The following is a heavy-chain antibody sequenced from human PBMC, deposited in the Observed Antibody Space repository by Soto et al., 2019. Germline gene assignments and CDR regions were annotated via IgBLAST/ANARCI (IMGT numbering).Heavy chain of an antibody. V-gene: IGHV3-23*01. CDR3: AKDQDIVVVPAAIGFDP. CDR1: GFTFSSYA. J-gene: IGHJ5*02. D-gene: IGHD2-2*02. CDR2: ISGSGGST. Sequence: PGGSLRLSCAASGFTFSSYAMSWVRQAPGKGLEWVSAISGSGGSTYYADSVKGRFTISRDNSKNTLYLQMNSLRAEDTAVYYCAKDQDIVVVPAAIGFDPWGQGTLVT.